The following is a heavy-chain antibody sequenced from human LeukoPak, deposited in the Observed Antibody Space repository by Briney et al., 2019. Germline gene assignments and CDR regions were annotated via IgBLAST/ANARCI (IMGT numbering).Heavy chain of an antibody. CDR1: GYTFTGYY. Sequence: ASVKVSCKASGYTFTGYYMHWVRQAPGQGLEWMGWINPNSGGTNYAQKFQGRVSMTRDTSISTAYMELSRLRPDDTAVYYCARSSVAIFGVVIMPFDYWGQGTLVTVSS. CDR2: INPNSGGT. J-gene: IGHJ4*02. V-gene: IGHV1-2*02. CDR3: ARSSVAIFGVVIMPFDY. D-gene: IGHD3-3*01.